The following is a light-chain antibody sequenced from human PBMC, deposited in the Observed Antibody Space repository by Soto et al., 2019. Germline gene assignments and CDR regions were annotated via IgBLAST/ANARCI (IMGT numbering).Light chain of an antibody. V-gene: IGLV2-8*01. CDR2: DVT. CDR3: SSYAGFNNYV. Sequence: QSVLTQPPSASGSPGQSVTISCTGTSDDVCEYDYVSWFQQHPGKAPKLMIYDVTKRPSGVPDRFSGSKSGNTASLTVSGLQTEDEADYYCSSYAGFNNYVFGTGTKVTVL. CDR1: SDDVCEYDY. J-gene: IGLJ1*01.